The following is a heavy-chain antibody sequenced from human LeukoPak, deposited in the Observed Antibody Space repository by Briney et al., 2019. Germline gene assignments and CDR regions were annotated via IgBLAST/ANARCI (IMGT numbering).Heavy chain of an antibody. Sequence: PSETLSLTCTVSGGSISSSSYYWGWIRQPPGKGLEWIGSIYYSGSTYYNPSLKSRVTISVDASKNQFSLKLSSVTAAGTAVYYCARLARRDYYGSGSYFDYWGQGTLVTVSS. D-gene: IGHD3-10*01. V-gene: IGHV4-39*01. J-gene: IGHJ4*02. CDR2: IYYSGST. CDR1: GGSISSSSYY. CDR3: ARLARRDYYGSGSYFDY.